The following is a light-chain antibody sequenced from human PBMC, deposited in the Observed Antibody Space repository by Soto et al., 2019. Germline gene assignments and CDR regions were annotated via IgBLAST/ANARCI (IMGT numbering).Light chain of an antibody. CDR3: QQFGGSPPYT. CDR2: GAS. V-gene: IGKV3-20*01. Sequence: VLTQSPGTLSLSPGERATISCRASQSISGSYLAWYQHRPGQPPRLLIYGASSRATGIPHRFSGSGSGTDFTLTISGLEPEDGGVYYCQQFGGSPPYTFGQGTRLEIK. CDR1: QSISGSY. J-gene: IGKJ2*01.